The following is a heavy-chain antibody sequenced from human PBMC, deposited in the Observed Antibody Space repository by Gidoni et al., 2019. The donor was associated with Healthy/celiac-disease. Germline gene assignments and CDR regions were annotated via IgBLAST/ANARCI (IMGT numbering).Heavy chain of an antibody. J-gene: IGHJ6*02. CDR1: GFTFSSYA. D-gene: IGHD3-16*01. V-gene: IGHV3-23*01. Sequence: EVQLLESGGGLVQPGGSLRLACAASGFTFSSYAMSWVRQAPGKGLEWVSAIRGSGGSTYYADSVKGRFTISRDNSKNTLDLQMNSLRAEDTAVYYCAKDQEGIMITFGGVKNLYGMDVWGQGTTVTVSS. CDR2: IRGSGGST. CDR3: AKDQEGIMITFGGVKNLYGMDV.